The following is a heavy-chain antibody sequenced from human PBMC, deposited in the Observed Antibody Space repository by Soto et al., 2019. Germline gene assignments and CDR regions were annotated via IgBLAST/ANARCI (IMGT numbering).Heavy chain of an antibody. CDR2: IYPGDSDT. J-gene: IGHJ6*02. Sequence: GESLKISCKGSGYSFTRYWIGWVRQMPGKGLEWMGIIYPGDSDTRYSPSFQGQVTISADKSISTAYLQWSSLKASDTAMYYCARCMLGLYGAKPHRGGYYYYGLDVWGQGTTVTVSS. V-gene: IGHV5-51*01. CDR3: ARCMLGLYGAKPHRGGYYYYGLDV. CDR1: GYSFTRYW. D-gene: IGHD4-17*01.